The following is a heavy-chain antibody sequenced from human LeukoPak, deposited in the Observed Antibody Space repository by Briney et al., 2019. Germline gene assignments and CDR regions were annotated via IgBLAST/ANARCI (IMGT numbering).Heavy chain of an antibody. Sequence: ASVKVSCKTSGYTFTGYYIHWVRQAPGQGLEWMGWINPSSGATIYAQKFQGRVSMTRHTSISTAYMELSRLRSDDTAVYYCAREVGATTSGYYFDYWGQGTLVTVSS. D-gene: IGHD1-26*01. CDR3: AREVGATTSGYYFDY. CDR1: GYTFTGYY. CDR2: INPSSGAT. J-gene: IGHJ4*02. V-gene: IGHV1-2*02.